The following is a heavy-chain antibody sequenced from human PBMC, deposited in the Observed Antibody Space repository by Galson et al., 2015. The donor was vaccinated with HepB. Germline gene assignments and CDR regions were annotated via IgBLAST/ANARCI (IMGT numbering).Heavy chain of an antibody. D-gene: IGHD3-3*01. CDR1: GFTFSSYS. CDR3: ARDVGYDFWSGYPQAYYYGMDV. Sequence: SLRLSCAASGFTFSSYSMNWVRQAPGKGLEWVSSISSSSSYIYYADSVKGRFTISRDNAKNSLYLQMNSLRAEDTAVYYCARDVGYDFWSGYPQAYYYGMDVWGQGTTVTVSS. J-gene: IGHJ6*02. V-gene: IGHV3-21*01. CDR2: ISSSSSYI.